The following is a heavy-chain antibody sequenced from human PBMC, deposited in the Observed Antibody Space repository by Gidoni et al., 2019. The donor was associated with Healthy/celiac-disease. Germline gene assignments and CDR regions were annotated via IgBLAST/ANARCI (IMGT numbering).Heavy chain of an antibody. CDR2: ISSSSSYI. V-gene: IGHV3-21*01. CDR3: ARGTTTVTGSYYYYGMDV. J-gene: IGHJ6*02. D-gene: IGHD4-17*01. Sequence: EVQLVESGGGLVKPGGSLRPSCAASGFTFSSYSMNWVRQAPGKGLEWVSSISSSSSYIYYADSVKGRFTISRDNAKNSLYLQMNSLRAEDTAVYYCARGTTTVTGSYYYYGMDVWGQGTTVTVSS. CDR1: GFTFSSYS.